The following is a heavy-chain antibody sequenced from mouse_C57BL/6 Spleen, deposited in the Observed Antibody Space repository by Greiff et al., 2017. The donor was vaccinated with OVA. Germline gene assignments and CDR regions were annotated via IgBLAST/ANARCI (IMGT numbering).Heavy chain of an antibody. CDR1: GFSLSTFGMG. J-gene: IGHJ4*01. CDR2: IWWDDDK. D-gene: IGHD1-1*01. CDR3: ARIPNYYGSRGNYAMDY. V-gene: IGHV8-8*01. Sequence: QVTLKESGPGILQPSQTLIPTCSFSGFSLSTFGMGVGWIRQPSGKGLEWLAHIWWDDDKYYNPALKSRLTISKDTSKHQVFLKIANVDTADTATYYCARIPNYYGSRGNYAMDYWGQGTSVTVSS.